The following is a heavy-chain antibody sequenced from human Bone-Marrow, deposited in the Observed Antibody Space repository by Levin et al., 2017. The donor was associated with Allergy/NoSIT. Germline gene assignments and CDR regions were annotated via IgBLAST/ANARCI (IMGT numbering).Heavy chain of an antibody. J-gene: IGHJ4*02. CDR3: APGIDY. V-gene: IGHV3-30*04. Sequence: GESLKISCEGSGFIFSDAPLHWVRQAPGKGLEWVSFISNNGSHKFYADSVKGRFTVSRDNSKRTLYLEMRSLKTEDTAVYFCAPGIDYWGRGTLVVVSP. CDR1: GFIFSDAP. CDR2: ISNNGSHK.